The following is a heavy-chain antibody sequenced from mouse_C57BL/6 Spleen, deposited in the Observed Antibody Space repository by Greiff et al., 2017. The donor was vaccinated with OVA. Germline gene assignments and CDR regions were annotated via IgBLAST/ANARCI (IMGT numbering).Heavy chain of an antibody. D-gene: IGHD2-5*01. CDR2: INPSSGYT. CDR1: GYTFTSYT. J-gene: IGHJ3*01. Sequence: QVHVKQSGAELARPGASVKMSCKASGYTFTSYTMHWVKQRPGQGLEWIGYINPSSGYTKYNQKFKDKATLTADKSSSTAYMQLSSLTSEDSAVYYCARWSNSFAYWGQGTLVTVSA. CDR3: ARWSNSFAY. V-gene: IGHV1-4*01.